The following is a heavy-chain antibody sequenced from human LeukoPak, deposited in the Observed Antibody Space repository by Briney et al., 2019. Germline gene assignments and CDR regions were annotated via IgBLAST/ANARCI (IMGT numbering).Heavy chain of an antibody. D-gene: IGHD3-16*02. CDR3: ARAYQPLGGLSLPDY. CDR1: GYTFTSYA. Sequence: ASVKVSCKASGYTFTSYAMGWVRQAPGHGLEWMGWINPNTGNPTYAPGFTGRFVFSLDTSVSTAYLQISGLKADDTAVYYCARAYQPLGGLSLPDYWGQGTLVSVSS. V-gene: IGHV7-4-1*02. J-gene: IGHJ4*02. CDR2: INPNTGNP.